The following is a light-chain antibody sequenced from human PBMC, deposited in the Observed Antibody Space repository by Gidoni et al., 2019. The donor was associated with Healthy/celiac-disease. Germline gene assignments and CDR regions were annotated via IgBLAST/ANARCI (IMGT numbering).Light chain of an antibody. J-gene: IGLJ2*01. V-gene: IGLV1-40*01. Sequence: QSVLTQPPSVSGAPGQRVTISGTGSSSNIGAGYDVHWYQQLPGTAPKRLIYGNSNRPSGVPDRFSGSKSGTSASLAITGLQAEDEADYYCQSYDSSLSGSVVFGGGTKLTVL. CDR1: SSNIGAGYD. CDR2: GNS. CDR3: QSYDSSLSGSVV.